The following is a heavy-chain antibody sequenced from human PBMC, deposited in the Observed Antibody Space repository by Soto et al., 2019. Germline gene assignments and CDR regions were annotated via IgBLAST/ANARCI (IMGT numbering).Heavy chain of an antibody. CDR2: ISDSSSTI. CDR1: GFTFSTYN. Sequence: EVQLVESGGGLVQPGGSLRLSCAASGFTFSTYNMNWVRQAPGKGLEWVSYISDSSSTIHYADSVKGRFTISRDNAKNLLYLQMNSLRAEDTAVYYCARDDYPYYDDSSGYHFDYWGQGALVTVSS. V-gene: IGHV3-48*01. CDR3: ARDDYPYYDDSSGYHFDY. D-gene: IGHD3-22*01. J-gene: IGHJ4*02.